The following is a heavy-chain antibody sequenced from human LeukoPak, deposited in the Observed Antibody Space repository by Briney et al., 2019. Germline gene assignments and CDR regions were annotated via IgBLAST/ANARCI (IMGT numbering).Heavy chain of an antibody. CDR2: ISSSGSTI. CDR1: GFTYSDYY. CDR3: AKAPPTDSAYYVFDY. Sequence: GGSLRLSCAASGFTYSDYYMSWIRQAPGKGLEWVSYISSSGSTIYYADSVKGRFTISRDDSKNTLYLQVNSLRAEDTAIYYCAKAPPTDSAYYVFDYWGQGTLVTVSS. V-gene: IGHV3-11*01. J-gene: IGHJ4*02. D-gene: IGHD1-26*01.